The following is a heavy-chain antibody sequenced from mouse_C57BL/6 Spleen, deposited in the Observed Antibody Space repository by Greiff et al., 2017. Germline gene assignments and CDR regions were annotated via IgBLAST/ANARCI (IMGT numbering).Heavy chain of an antibody. CDR3: ARGELRLAY. CDR2: ISSGGSYT. V-gene: IGHV5-6*01. J-gene: IGHJ3*01. D-gene: IGHD3-2*02. Sequence: EVQVVESGGDLVKPGGSLKLSCAASGFTFSSYGMSWVRQTPDKRLEWVATISSGGSYTYYPDSVKGRFTISRDNAKNTLYLQMSSLKSEDTAMYYCARGELRLAYWGQGTLVTVSA. CDR1: GFTFSSYG.